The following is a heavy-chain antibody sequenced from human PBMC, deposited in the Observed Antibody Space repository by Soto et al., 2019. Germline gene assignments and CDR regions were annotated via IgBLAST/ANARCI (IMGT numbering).Heavy chain of an antibody. CDR3: ARTLYSSSPRNGMDV. CDR1: GGTFSSYA. V-gene: IGHV1-69*01. Sequence: QVQLVQSGAEVKKPGSSVKVSCKASGGTFSSYAISWVLQAPGQGLEWMGGIIPIFGTANYAQKFQGRVMITADESTSTAYMELSRLRSEDTAVYYCARTLYSSSPRNGMDVWGQGTTVTVSS. D-gene: IGHD6-6*01. J-gene: IGHJ6*02. CDR2: IIPIFGTA.